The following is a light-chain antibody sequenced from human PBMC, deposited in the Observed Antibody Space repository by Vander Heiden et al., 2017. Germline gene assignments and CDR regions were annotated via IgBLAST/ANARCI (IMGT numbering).Light chain of an antibody. J-gene: IGKJ4*01. CDR1: QSVLYSSNNKND. CDR2: WAS. Sequence: DIVMTQSLDSLAVSLGERATINCKSSQSVLYSSNNKNDLAWYQQKPGQPPKLLIYWASTRESGVPDRFSGSGSGTDFTLTISSLQAEDVAFYYCQQYYSTPPTFGGGTKLEIK. V-gene: IGKV4-1*01. CDR3: QQYYSTPPT.